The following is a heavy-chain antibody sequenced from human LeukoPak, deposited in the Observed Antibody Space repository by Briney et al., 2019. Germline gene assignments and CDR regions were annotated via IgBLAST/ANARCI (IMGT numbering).Heavy chain of an antibody. CDR3: ARDFIEYDYVWGSYRYGYDY. CDR2: INPSGGST. D-gene: IGHD3-16*02. CDR1: GYTFTSYY. J-gene: IGHJ4*02. V-gene: IGHV1-46*01. Sequence: ASVKVSCKASGYTFTSYYVHWVRQAPGQGLEWMGIINPSGGSTSYAQKFQGRVTMTRDTSTSTFYTEVSSLRSEDTAVYYCARDFIEYDYVWGSYRYGYDYWGQGTLVTVSS.